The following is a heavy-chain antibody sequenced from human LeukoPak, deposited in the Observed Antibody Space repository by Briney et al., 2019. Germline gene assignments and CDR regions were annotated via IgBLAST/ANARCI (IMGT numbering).Heavy chain of an antibody. CDR3: AREISSGWYCTGLFDY. Sequence: WASVKVSCKASGGTFSSYAISWVRQAPGQGLEWMGGIIPIFGTANYAQKFQGRVTITADESTSTAYMELSSLRSEDTAVYYCAREISSGWYCTGLFDYRGQGTLVTVSS. CDR2: IIPIFGTA. J-gene: IGHJ4*02. D-gene: IGHD6-19*01. V-gene: IGHV1-69*13. CDR1: GGTFSSYA.